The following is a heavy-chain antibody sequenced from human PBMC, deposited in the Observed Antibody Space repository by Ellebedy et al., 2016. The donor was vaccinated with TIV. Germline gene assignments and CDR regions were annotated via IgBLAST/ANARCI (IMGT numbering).Heavy chain of an antibody. CDR1: RFTLSGHW. J-gene: IGHJ4*02. CDR2: INADGNTI. Sequence: PGGSLRLSCEASRFTLSGHWMHWVRQAPGKGLVWVSRINADGNTISYVDSVEGRFTISRDNAKNTAYLQMNSLIVEDTAVYYCTRNADIPASFDYWGQGALVTVFS. D-gene: IGHD5-12*01. CDR3: TRNADIPASFDY. V-gene: IGHV3-74*01.